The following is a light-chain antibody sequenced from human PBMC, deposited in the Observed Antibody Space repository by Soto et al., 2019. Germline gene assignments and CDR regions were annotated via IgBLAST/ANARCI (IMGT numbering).Light chain of an antibody. CDR1: QTISSW. Sequence: DIQLTQSPSTLSASVGDRVTITCRASQTISSWLAWYQQKPGKAPNLLIYETSNLESGVPLRFGGCGSGTEFTLTISLLQPDDVATYYRQYYNDYCLTFGQGTKVEIK. CDR2: ETS. CDR3: QYYNDYCLT. V-gene: IGKV1-5*03. J-gene: IGKJ1*01.